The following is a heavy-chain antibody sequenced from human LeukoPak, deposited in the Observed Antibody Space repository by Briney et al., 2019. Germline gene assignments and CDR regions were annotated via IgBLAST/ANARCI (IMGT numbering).Heavy chain of an antibody. CDR2: IIPIFGTA. D-gene: IGHD3-22*01. Sequence: ASVKVSCKASGCTFSSYAISWVRQAPGQGLEWMGGIIPIFGTANYAQKFQGRVTITTDESTSTAYMELSSLRSEDTAVYYCARGAYDSSGYYQGAFDIWRQGTMVTVSS. J-gene: IGHJ3*02. V-gene: IGHV1-69*05. CDR3: ARGAYDSSGYYQGAFDI. CDR1: GCTFSSYA.